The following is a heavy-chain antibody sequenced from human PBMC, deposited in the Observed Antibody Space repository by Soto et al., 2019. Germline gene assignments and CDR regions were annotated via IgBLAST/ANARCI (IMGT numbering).Heavy chain of an antibody. CDR3: ATDVGGTGYGMDV. D-gene: IGHD3-9*01. CDR1: GFTFRSYT. V-gene: IGHV3-21*01. Sequence: PGGSLRLSCAASGFTFRSYTMNWFRQPPGKGLEWVSSISFTSTYIYYADSLKGRFTISRDNAKNSLYLQMNSLRAEDTAVYYCATDVGGTGYGMDVWGQGTTVTVSS. CDR2: ISFTSTYI. J-gene: IGHJ6*02.